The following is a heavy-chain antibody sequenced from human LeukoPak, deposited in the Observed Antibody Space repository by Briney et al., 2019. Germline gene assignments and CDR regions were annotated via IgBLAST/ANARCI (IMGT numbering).Heavy chain of an antibody. CDR3: AKYGNSGWVIDN. J-gene: IGHJ4*02. CDR1: GGSIGSDY. CDR2: IYYTGGT. D-gene: IGHD6-19*01. V-gene: IGHV4-59*08. Sequence: SETLSLTCTASGGSIGSDYWTWIRQPPGKGLGYIGYIYYTGGTNYNPSLKSRVTISVDTSRNQFSLKLSSVTAADTAVYFCAKYGNSGWVIDNWGQGTLVTVSS.